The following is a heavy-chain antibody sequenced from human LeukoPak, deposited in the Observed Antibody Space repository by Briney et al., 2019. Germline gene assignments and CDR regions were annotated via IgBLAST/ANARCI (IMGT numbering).Heavy chain of an antibody. CDR1: GYSFTSYW. Sequence: GESLKISCKGSGYSFTSYWIGWVRQMPGKGLEWMGIIYPGDSDTRYSPSFQGQVTISADKSISTAYLQWSSLKASDTAMYYCARSTDSSSWYFLPFDYWGQGTLVTVSS. CDR3: ARSTDSSSWYFLPFDY. J-gene: IGHJ4*02. V-gene: IGHV5-51*01. CDR2: IYPGDSDT. D-gene: IGHD6-13*01.